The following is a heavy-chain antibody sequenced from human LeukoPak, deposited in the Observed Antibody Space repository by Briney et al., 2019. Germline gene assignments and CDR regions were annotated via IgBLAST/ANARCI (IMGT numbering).Heavy chain of an antibody. CDR1: GFTFSSYA. J-gene: IGHJ4*02. D-gene: IGHD2-15*01. V-gene: IGHV3-23*01. CDR2: IGDSGGAT. CDR3: AKRSCSGGSCNFDY. Sequence: GGSLRLSCAASGFTFSSYAMSWVRQATGKGLEWVSAIGDSGGATNYADSVKGRFTISRDNSKNTLYLQMNSLRAEDTAVYYCAKRSCSGGSCNFDYWGQETLVTVSS.